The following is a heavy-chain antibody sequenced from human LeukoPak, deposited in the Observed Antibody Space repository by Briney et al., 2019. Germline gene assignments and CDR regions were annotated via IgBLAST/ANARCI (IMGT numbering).Heavy chain of an antibody. J-gene: IGHJ3*02. Sequence: GWSLRLSFASSGFTFSSYAMSWLRQAPGKGLDGVSAISGSGGSTYYAHSVKGRFTISRDNYKNTLYLQMNSLRAEDTAVYYCAKDISPGRSDAFDIWGQGTMVTVSS. V-gene: IGHV3-23*01. CDR1: GFTFSSYA. D-gene: IGHD1-14*01. CDR2: ISGSGGST. CDR3: AKDISPGRSDAFDI.